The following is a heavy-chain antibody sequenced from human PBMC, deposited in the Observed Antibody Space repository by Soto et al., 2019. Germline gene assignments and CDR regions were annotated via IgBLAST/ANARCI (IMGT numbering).Heavy chain of an antibody. CDR3: AKSSPLGYFDRLLYYLDY. V-gene: IGHV3-23*01. CDR1: GFTFSSYA. Sequence: GGSLRLSCAASGFTFSSYAMSWVRQAPGKGLEWVSAISGSGGSTYYADSVKGRFTISRDNSKNTLYLQMNSLRAEDTAVYYCAKSSPLGYFDRLLYYLDYWGQGTLVTVSS. CDR2: ISGSGGST. J-gene: IGHJ4*02. D-gene: IGHD3-9*01.